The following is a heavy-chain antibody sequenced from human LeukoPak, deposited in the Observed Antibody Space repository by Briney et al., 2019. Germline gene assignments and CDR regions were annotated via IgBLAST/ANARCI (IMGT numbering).Heavy chain of an antibody. Sequence: GGSLRLSCAASGFTFSNSAMSWVRQAPGKGPEWVSTLSGSGITTYYADSVKGRFTISRDNSKNTLYLQMNSLRAEDTAVYYCAKGVYSSGWSYFDYWGHGTLVTVSS. CDR2: LSGSGITT. CDR1: GFTFSNSA. V-gene: IGHV3-23*01. D-gene: IGHD6-19*01. CDR3: AKGVYSSGWSYFDY. J-gene: IGHJ4*01.